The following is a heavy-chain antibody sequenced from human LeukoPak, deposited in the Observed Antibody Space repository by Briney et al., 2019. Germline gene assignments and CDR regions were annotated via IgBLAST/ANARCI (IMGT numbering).Heavy chain of an antibody. CDR3: ARLPSGDY. CDR2: IYSGGST. V-gene: IGHV3-66*04. D-gene: IGHD3-10*01. Sequence: GGSLRLSCAASSFTVSSSYMTWVRQAPRKGLEWVSIIYSGGSTYYAGAVKGRFTISRDISKNTLYLQMNSLRAEDTAVYYCARLPSGDYWGQGPLLPVSS. CDR1: SFTVSSSY. J-gene: IGHJ4*02.